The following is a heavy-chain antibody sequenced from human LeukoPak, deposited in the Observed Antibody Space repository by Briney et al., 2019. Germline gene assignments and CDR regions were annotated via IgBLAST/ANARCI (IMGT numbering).Heavy chain of an antibody. V-gene: IGHV4-30-4*02. CDR2: IYYSGST. D-gene: IGHD7-27*01. J-gene: IGHJ3*02. Sequence: PSETLSLTCTVSGGSISSGDYYWSWIRQPPGKGLEWIGYIYYSGSTYYNPSLKSRVTISVDTSKNQFSLKLSSVTAADTAVYYCATSTGDRAAFDIWGQGTMVTVSS. CDR3: ATSTGDRAAFDI. CDR1: GGSISSGDYY.